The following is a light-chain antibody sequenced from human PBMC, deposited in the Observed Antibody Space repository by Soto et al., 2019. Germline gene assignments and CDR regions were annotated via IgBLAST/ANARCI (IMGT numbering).Light chain of an antibody. CDR2: KIS. V-gene: IGKV2-24*01. CDR1: QSLVYSDGNTY. CDR3: MQATQFPWT. J-gene: IGKJ1*01. Sequence: DIVMTQTPLSSPVTLGQPASISCRSSQSLVYSDGNTYLSWLQQRPGQPPRLLIYKISNRFSEVPDRLSGSGAGTDFTLKISRVEAEDVGVYYCMQATQFPWTFGQGTKVEIK.